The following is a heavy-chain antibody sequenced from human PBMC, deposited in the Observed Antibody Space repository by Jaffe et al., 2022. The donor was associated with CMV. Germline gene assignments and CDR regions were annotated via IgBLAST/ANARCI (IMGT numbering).Heavy chain of an antibody. CDR2: IWYDGSNK. J-gene: IGHJ5*02. CDR3: ARSGYYDLYNWFDP. V-gene: IGHV3-33*08. CDR1: GFTFSSYG. Sequence: QVQLVESGGGVVQPGRSLRLSCAASGFTFSSYGMHWVRQAPGKGLEWVAVIWYDGSNKYYADSVKGRFTISRDNSKNTLYLQMNSLRAEDTAVYYCARSGYYDLYNWFDPWGQGTLVTVSS. D-gene: IGHD3-16*01.